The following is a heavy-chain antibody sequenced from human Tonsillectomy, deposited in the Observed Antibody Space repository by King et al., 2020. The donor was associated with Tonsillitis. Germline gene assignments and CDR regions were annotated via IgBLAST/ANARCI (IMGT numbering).Heavy chain of an antibody. J-gene: IGHJ3*02. CDR1: GGSIRSYY. V-gene: IGHV4-59*01. Sequence: QLQESGPGLVKPSETLSLTCTVSGGSIRSYYWSWIRQPPGKGLEWIGYIYYSGSTNYNPSLTSRVTMSVDTSKNQFSLKLTSVTAADTAGYYCARHIGASRAFDIWGQGTMVTVSS. D-gene: IGHD3-3*01. CDR2: IYYSGST. CDR3: ARHIGASRAFDI.